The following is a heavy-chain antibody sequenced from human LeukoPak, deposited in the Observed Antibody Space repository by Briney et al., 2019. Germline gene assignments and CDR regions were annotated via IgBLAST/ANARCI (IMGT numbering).Heavy chain of an antibody. J-gene: IGHJ6*03. CDR3: ARDGGSLTSADYYYYMDV. CDR1: GYTFTGYY. D-gene: IGHD1-26*01. V-gene: IGHV1-2*02. Sequence: ASVKVSCKASGYTFTGYYMHWVRQAPGQGLEWMGWINPNSGGTNYAQKFQGRVTITADKSTSTAYMELSSLRSEDTAVYYCARDGGSLTSADYYYYMDVWGKGTTVTVSS. CDR2: INPNSGGT.